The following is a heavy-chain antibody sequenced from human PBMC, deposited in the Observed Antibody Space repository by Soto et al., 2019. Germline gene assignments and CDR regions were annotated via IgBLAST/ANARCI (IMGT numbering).Heavy chain of an antibody. Sequence: GGSLRLSCAASGFTLSSYAMSWVRQAPWKGLEWVSSISFTGDSTYYSDSVKGRFTISRDTSKNTLYLQMNSLRAEDTAVYYCAKDLRRGYDYAGFFDYWGQGTLVTVSS. CDR2: ISFTGDST. D-gene: IGHD5-12*01. J-gene: IGHJ4*02. CDR3: AKDLRRGYDYAGFFDY. V-gene: IGHV3-23*01. CDR1: GFTLSSYA.